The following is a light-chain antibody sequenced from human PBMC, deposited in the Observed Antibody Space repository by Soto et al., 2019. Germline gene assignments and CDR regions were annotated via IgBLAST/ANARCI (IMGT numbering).Light chain of an antibody. V-gene: IGLV2-8*01. J-gene: IGLJ2*01. CDR2: EVS. CDR3: SSYAGSNNL. Sequence: QSVLTQPPSASGSPGQSVTISCTGTSSDIGGYNYVSWYQQHPGKAPKLIIYEVSTRPSGVPDRFSGSKSGNTASLTVSGLQAEDEADYYCSSYAGSNNLFGGGTKLTVL. CDR1: SSDIGGYNY.